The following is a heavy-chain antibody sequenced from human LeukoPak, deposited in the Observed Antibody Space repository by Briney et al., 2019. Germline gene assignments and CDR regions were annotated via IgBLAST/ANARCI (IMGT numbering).Heavy chain of an antibody. CDR1: GYTFTGYY. CDR2: INPNSGGT. J-gene: IGHJ4*02. D-gene: IGHD1-26*01. Sequence: ASVKVSCKASGYTFTGYYMHWVRQAPGQGLEWMGWINPNSGGTNYAQKFQGRVTMTRDTSISTAYMELSRLRSDDTAVYYCARDIESGGATLFYWGQGTLVTVSS. V-gene: IGHV1-2*02. CDR3: ARDIESGGATLFY.